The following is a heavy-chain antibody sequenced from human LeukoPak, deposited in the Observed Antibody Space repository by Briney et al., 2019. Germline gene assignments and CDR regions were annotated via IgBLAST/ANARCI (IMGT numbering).Heavy chain of an antibody. CDR3: ARGRKVVVPAALYYFDY. J-gene: IGHJ4*02. CDR1: GGSFSGYY. CDR2: INHSGST. V-gene: IGHV4-34*01. D-gene: IGHD2-2*01. Sequence: NASETLSLTCAVHGGSFSGYYWSWIRQPPGKGLEWIGEINHSGSTNYNPSLKSRVTISVDTSKNQFSLKLSSVTAADTAVYYCARGRKVVVPAALYYFDYWGQGTLVTVSS.